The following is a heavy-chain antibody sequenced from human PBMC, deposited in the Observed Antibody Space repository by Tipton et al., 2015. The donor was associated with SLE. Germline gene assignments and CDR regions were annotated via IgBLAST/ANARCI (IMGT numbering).Heavy chain of an antibody. CDR2: ITSDGTGT. J-gene: IGHJ4*02. CDR1: GFTFSRNW. V-gene: IGHV3-74*01. CDR3: ARNTIVSASGQ. D-gene: IGHD5/OR15-5a*01. Sequence: SLRLSCAASGFTFSRNWMHWVRQAPGKGLVWVSRITSDGTGTDYADSVKGRFTISRDNTKNTLYLQMNSLRVEDTAVYFCARNTIVSASGQWGQGTPVTVSS.